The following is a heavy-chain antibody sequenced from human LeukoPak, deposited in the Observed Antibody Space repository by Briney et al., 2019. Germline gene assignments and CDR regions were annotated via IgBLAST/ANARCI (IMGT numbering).Heavy chain of an antibody. CDR3: ARVGGFSGYANS. Sequence: SETLSLTCAVYGGSFSGYYWSWIRQPPGKGLEWIGEINHSEDTNYNPSLKSRVTISLDTSKSQFSLNLSSVTAADTAVYYCARVGGFSGYANSWGQGTLVTVSS. V-gene: IGHV4-34*01. CDR1: GGSFSGYY. D-gene: IGHD5-12*01. CDR2: INHSEDT. J-gene: IGHJ4*02.